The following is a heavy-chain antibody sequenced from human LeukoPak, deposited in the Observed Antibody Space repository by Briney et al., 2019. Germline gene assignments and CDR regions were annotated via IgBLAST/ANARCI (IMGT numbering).Heavy chain of an antibody. Sequence: SETLSLTCTVSGGSISSSSYYWGWIRQPPGKGLEWIGSIYYSGSTYYNPSLKSRVTISVDTSKNQFSLKLSSVTAADTAVYYCASGGRRTTVTTFDYWGQGTLVTVSS. D-gene: IGHD4-11*01. CDR3: ASGGRRTTVTTFDY. CDR2: IYYSGST. V-gene: IGHV4-39*01. CDR1: GGSISSSSYY. J-gene: IGHJ4*02.